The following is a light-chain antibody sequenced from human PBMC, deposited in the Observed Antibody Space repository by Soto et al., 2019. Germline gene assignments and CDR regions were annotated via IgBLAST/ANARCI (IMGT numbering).Light chain of an antibody. J-gene: IGKJ2*01. Sequence: EIVMTQSPATLSVSPGGRATLFCRASLSVSSNLAWYQQKPGQAPRLLISGASSRATGIPARFSGSGFGTEFTLTISSLQSEDFAVYYCQHYNDWVKTFGQGTKLEIE. V-gene: IGKV3-15*01. CDR1: LSVSSN. CDR3: QHYNDWVKT. CDR2: GAS.